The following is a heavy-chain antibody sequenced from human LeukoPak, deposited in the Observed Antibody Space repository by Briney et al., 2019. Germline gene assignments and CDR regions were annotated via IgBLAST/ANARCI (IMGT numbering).Heavy chain of an antibody. CDR3: AKDFRIGYSAHFDY. Sequence: PGGSLRLSCAASRFTFSSYWMHWVRQAPGKGLVWVSRINSDGSSTSYADSVKGRFTISRDNAKNTLYLQMDSLRGEDTAVYYCAKDFRIGYSAHFDYWGQGALVTVSS. CDR2: INSDGSST. J-gene: IGHJ4*02. V-gene: IGHV3-74*01. D-gene: IGHD2-21*01. CDR1: RFTFSSYW.